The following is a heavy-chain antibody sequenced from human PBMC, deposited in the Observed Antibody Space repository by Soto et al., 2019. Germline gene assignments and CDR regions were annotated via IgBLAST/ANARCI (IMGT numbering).Heavy chain of an antibody. CDR2: IYPGDSES. Sequence: GESLKISCKGSGYTFISYWIGWVRQMPGKGLEWMGIIYPGDSESRYSPSFQGQVTISADKSISTAYLQWSSLKASDTAMYYCARTTAPYGGNRGYYYYGMDVWGQGTTVTVPS. CDR1: GYTFISYW. J-gene: IGHJ6*02. V-gene: IGHV5-51*01. CDR3: ARTTAPYGGNRGYYYYGMDV. D-gene: IGHD2-15*01.